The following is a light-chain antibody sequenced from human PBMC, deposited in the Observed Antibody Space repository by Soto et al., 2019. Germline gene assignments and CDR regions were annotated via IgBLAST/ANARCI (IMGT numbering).Light chain of an antibody. CDR3: QQRGNRPPWT. J-gene: IGKJ1*01. V-gene: IGKV3-11*01. CDR2: DAS. Sequence: EIVMTQYPATLSLSAGESAPLCCRASQSVGKYLVWYQQKPGQAPRLLIYDASNRATGIPARFSGSGSGTDFTLTISSLEPEDLAVYYCQQRGNRPPWTFGQGTKVDIK. CDR1: QSVGKY.